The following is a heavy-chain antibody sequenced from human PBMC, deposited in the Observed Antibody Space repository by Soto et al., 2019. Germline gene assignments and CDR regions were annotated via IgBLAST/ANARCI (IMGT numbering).Heavy chain of an antibody. CDR2: IIPIFGTA. CDR3: SRHRPHYQDSSGYYYVPADAFDI. CDR1: GGTFSSYA. V-gene: IGHV1-69*01. J-gene: IGHJ3*02. Sequence: QVQLVQSGAEVKKPGSSVKVSCKASGGTFSSYAISWVRQAPGQGLEWMGGIIPIFGTANYAQKFQGRVTTTVDESTSTAYMELSNLRSEDTAVYYFSRHRPHYQDSSGYYYVPADAFDIWGQGTMVTVSS. D-gene: IGHD3-22*01.